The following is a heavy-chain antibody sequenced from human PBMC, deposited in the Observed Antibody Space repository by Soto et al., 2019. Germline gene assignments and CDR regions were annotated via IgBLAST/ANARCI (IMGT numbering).Heavy chain of an antibody. D-gene: IGHD2-15*01. Sequence: SETLSLTCAVSGVSIHNSHSFWAWIRQPPGKGLEFIGSVYYSGGANYKPSLKSRVTISVDTSKNQLSLRVNSVTAADTAVYYCGRVVEGETRHTDFDYWGQGTLLTVSS. CDR3: GRVVEGETRHTDFDY. J-gene: IGHJ4*02. CDR1: GVSIHNSHSF. CDR2: VYYSGGA. V-gene: IGHV4-39*01.